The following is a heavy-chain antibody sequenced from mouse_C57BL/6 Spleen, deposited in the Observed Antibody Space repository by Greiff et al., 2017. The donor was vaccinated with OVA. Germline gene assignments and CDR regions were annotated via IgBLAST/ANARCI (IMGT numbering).Heavy chain of an antibody. CDR2: INPNNGGT. J-gene: IGHJ2*01. CDR1: GYTFTDYY. CDR3: ARYGYFDY. Sequence: EVKLQQSGPELVKPGASVKISCKASGYTFTDYYMNWVKQSHGKSLEWIGDINPNNGGTSYNQKFKGKATLTVDKSSSTAYMERRSLTSEDAAVYYYARYGYFDYWGQGTTLTVSS. V-gene: IGHV1-26*01. D-gene: IGHD1-1*02.